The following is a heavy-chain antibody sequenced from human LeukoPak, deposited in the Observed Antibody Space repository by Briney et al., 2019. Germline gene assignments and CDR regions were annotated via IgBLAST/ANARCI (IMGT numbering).Heavy chain of an antibody. J-gene: IGHJ5*02. CDR2: ISSSSSTL. Sequence: GGSLRLSRASSVFIYSHYYMSWIRKPPARGLEGVSYISSSSSTLYYADSVKGRFTISRDNDKHSLYLQMNSRRADDTAVYYCARSMFRGVMYWFDPWGQGTQVTVSS. CDR3: ARSMFRGVMYWFDP. D-gene: IGHD3-10*01. CDR1: VFIYSHYY. V-gene: IGHV3-11*04.